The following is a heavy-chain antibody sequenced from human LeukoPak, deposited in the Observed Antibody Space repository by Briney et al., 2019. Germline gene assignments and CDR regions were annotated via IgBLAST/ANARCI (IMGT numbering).Heavy chain of an antibody. CDR3: AKDRPDYYDSSGYSYFDY. CDR1: GFTFSSYA. D-gene: IGHD3-22*01. V-gene: IGHV3-23*01. J-gene: IGHJ4*02. CDR2: ISGSGGST. Sequence: PGGSLRLSCAASGFTFSSYAMSWVRQAPGKWLEWVSAISGSGGSTYYADFVKGRFTISRDNSKNTLYLQMNSLRAEDTAVYYCAKDRPDYYDSSGYSYFDYWGQGTLVTVSS.